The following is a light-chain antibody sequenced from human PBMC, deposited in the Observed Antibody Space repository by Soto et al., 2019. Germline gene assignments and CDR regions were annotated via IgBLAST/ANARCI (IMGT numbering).Light chain of an antibody. J-gene: IGLJ2*01. V-gene: IGLV3-1*01. CDR1: KLGDKY. CDR3: QARDSSVV. Sequence: SYELTQPPSVSVSPGQTASITCSGDKLGDKYACWYQQKPGQSPVLVIYQDSKRPSGIPERFSGSNSGNTATLTISGTQAMDEDDYYCQARDSSVVFGGGTKLTVL. CDR2: QDS.